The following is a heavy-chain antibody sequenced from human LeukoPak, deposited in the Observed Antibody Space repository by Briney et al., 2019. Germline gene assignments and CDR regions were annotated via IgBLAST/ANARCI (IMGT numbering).Heavy chain of an antibody. Sequence: GGSLRLSCAASGFILSDYNMNWVRQAPGKGLEWVSFIDISGTYITYADSVKGRFTVSRDNSKNTLYLQMNSLRAEDTAVYYCAKGTPWFDPWGQGTLVTVSS. D-gene: IGHD1-1*01. CDR1: GFILSDYN. CDR3: AKGTPWFDP. CDR2: IDISGTYI. J-gene: IGHJ5*02. V-gene: IGHV3-21*04.